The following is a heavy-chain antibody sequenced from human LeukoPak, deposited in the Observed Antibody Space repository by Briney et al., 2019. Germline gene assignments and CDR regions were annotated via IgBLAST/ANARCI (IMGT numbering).Heavy chain of an antibody. J-gene: IGHJ3*02. Sequence: SETLSLTCTVSGGSISSSSYYWGWIRQPPGKGLEWIGSIYYSGSTYFNPSLKSRVTISVDTSKNQFPLNLSSVTAADTAVYYCARSWAFDIWGQGTMVTVSP. CDR3: ARSWAFDI. CDR1: GGSISSSSYY. CDR2: IYYSGST. V-gene: IGHV4-39*01.